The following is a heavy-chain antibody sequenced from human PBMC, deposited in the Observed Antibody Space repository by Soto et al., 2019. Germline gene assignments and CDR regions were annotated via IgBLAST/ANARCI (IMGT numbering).Heavy chain of an antibody. J-gene: IGHJ4*02. CDR1: GFTFSSYS. CDR3: ARPAVAASPSPYQIDY. D-gene: IGHD6-19*01. CDR2: ISSSSSYI. Sequence: EVQLVESGGGLVKPGGSLRLSCAASGFTFSSYSMNWVRQAPGKGLEWVSSISSSSSYIYYADSVKGRFTISRDNAKNSLYLQMNSLRAEDTAVYYCARPAVAASPSPYQIDYWGQGTLVTVSS. V-gene: IGHV3-21*01.